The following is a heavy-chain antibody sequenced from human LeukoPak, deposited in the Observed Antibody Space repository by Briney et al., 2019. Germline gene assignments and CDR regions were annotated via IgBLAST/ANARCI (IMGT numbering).Heavy chain of an antibody. V-gene: IGHV3-7*05. CDR1: GFTFSLYW. J-gene: IGHJ4*02. Sequence: AGGSLRLSCAASGFTFSLYWMSWVRQAPGKGLEWVANIKQDGSEKYYVDSVKGRFTISRDNARNSLYLQMNSLRAEDTAVYYCVSTATFDHWGQGNLVTVSS. CDR3: VSTATFDH. CDR2: IKQDGSEK. D-gene: IGHD5/OR15-5a*01.